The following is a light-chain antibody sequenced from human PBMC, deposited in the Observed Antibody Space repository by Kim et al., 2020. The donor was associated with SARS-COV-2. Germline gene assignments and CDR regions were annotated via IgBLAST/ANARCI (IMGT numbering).Light chain of an antibody. Sequence: SLSPGEGATRSCRASQRVGDFLAWYQQRPGQSPRLLIYDASKRATGIPARFSGSGSGTDFTLAIRTLESEDFAIYYCQRSSWPITFGQGTRLEIK. CDR3: QRSSWPIT. J-gene: IGKJ5*01. V-gene: IGKV3-11*01. CDR2: DAS. CDR1: QRVGDF.